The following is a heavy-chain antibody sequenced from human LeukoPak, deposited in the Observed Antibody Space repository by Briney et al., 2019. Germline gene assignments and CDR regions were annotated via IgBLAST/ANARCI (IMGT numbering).Heavy chain of an antibody. CDR2: IYTSGST. CDR3: ASTIVVVPAAPWDAFDI. CDR1: GGSISSYY. J-gene: IGHJ3*02. D-gene: IGHD2-2*01. Sequence: SETLSPTCTVSGGSISSYYWSWIRQPAGKGLEWIGRIYTSGSTNYNPSLKSRVTMSVDTSKNQFSLKLSSVAAADTAVYYCASTIVVVPAAPWDAFDIWGQGTMVTVSS. V-gene: IGHV4-4*07.